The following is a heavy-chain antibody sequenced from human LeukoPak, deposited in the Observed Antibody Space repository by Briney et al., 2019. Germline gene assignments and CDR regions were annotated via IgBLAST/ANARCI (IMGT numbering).Heavy chain of an antibody. J-gene: IGHJ5*02. D-gene: IGHD1-7*01. CDR2: INPNSGGT. V-gene: IGHV1-2*02. Sequence: ASVKVSCKASGYTFTGYYMHWVRQAPGQGLEWMGWINPNSGGTNYAQKFQGRVTMTRDTSISTAYMELSRLRSDDTAVYYCAREGYNWNSLGVGWFDPWGQGTLVTVSS. CDR3: AREGYNWNSLGVGWFDP. CDR1: GYTFTGYY.